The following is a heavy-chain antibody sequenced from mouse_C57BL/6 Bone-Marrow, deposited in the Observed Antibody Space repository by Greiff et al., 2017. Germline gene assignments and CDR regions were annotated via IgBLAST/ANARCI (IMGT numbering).Heavy chain of an antibody. CDR3: TTLGSGFAY. D-gene: IGHD1-1*01. CDR2: IDPENGDT. Sequence: VQLQQSGAELVRPGASVKLSCTASGFNIKDDYMHWVKQRPEQGLEWIGWIDPENGDTEYASKFQGKATITADTSSNTAYLQLSSLTSEDTAVYYCTTLGSGFAYWGQGTLVTVSA. J-gene: IGHJ3*01. CDR1: GFNIKDDY. V-gene: IGHV14-4*01.